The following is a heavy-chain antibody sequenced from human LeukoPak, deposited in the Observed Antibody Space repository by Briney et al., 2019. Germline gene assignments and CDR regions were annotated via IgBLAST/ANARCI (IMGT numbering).Heavy chain of an antibody. V-gene: IGHV3-30*02. D-gene: IGHD6-13*01. CDR2: IRYDGSNK. CDR3: AKEGQLSYYYYYYMDV. CDR1: GFTFSTYG. Sequence: GGSLRLSCAASGFTFSTYGMHWVRQAPGKGLDWVSFIRYDGSNKYYADSVKGRFTVSRDNSKNTLYLQMNSLRGDDTAMYYCAKEGQLSYYYYYYMDVWGKGTTVTVSS. J-gene: IGHJ6*03.